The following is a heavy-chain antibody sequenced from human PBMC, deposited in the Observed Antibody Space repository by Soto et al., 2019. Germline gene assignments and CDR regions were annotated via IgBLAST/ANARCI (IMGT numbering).Heavy chain of an antibody. D-gene: IGHD3-10*01. CDR3: ARLKTGSFPYYYGMDA. V-gene: IGHV4-59*01. CDR1: GGSISGYY. J-gene: IGHJ6*02. CDR2: IYYSGST. Sequence: SETLSLTCTVSGGSISGYYLSWIRQPPGKGLEWIGSIYYSGSTNYNPSLKSRGTISVETSKNQFSLKRSAVPAADTAVYYCARLKTGSFPYYYGMDAWGQGTTVTVSS.